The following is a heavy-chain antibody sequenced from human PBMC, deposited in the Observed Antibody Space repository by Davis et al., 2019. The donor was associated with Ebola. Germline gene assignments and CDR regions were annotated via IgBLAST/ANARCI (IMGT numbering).Heavy chain of an antibody. D-gene: IGHD3-16*01. CDR2: TAGGGYT. CDR1: GFTVSSNY. J-gene: IGHJ4*02. V-gene: IGHV3-53*01. CDR3: AKEGQVGGHSYFDS. Sequence: GESLKISCAASGFTVSSNYMNWVRQAPGKGLEWVSTTAGGGYTYYADSMKGRFTASRENSKNTLYLQMNNLRGEDTAVYCAKEGQVGGHSYFDSWGQGTLVTVSS.